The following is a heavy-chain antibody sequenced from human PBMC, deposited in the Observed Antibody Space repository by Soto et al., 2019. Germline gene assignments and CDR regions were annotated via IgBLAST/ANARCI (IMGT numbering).Heavy chain of an antibody. V-gene: IGHV3-15*07. CDR2: IKSKTDGGTT. Sequence: GGSLRLSCAASGFTFSNAWMNWVRQAPGKGLEWVGRIKSKTDGGTTDYAAPVKGRFTISRDDSKNTLYLQMNSLKTEDTAVYYCTTVAYDSSGYYRAWDAFDIWGQGTMVTVSS. CDR3: TTVAYDSSGYYRAWDAFDI. D-gene: IGHD3-22*01. CDR1: GFTFSNAW. J-gene: IGHJ3*02.